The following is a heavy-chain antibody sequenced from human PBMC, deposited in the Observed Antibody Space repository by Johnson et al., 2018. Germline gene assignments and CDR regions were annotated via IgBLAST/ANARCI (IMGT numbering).Heavy chain of an antibody. Sequence: QVQLVESGAEVKKPGSSVKVSCKASGGTFSSYTISWVRQAPGQGLEWMGRIIPILDIANYAQKFQGRVTITADKSTSTADMELSSLRSEDTAVYYCARVEGYCSSTSCAYYYYYGMDVWGQGTTVTVSS. V-gene: IGHV1-69*09. D-gene: IGHD2-2*01. CDR1: GGTFSSYT. CDR3: ARVEGYCSSTSCAYYYYYGMDV. CDR2: IIPILDIA. J-gene: IGHJ6*02.